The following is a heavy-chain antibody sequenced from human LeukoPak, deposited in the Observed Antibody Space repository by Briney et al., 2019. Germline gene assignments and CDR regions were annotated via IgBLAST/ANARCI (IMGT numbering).Heavy chain of an antibody. CDR2: INLNSRGT. D-gene: IGHD3-10*01. Sequence: ASVKVSCKASGYTFTDYYMHWVRQAPGQGLEWMGWINLNSRGTNYAQKFQGRVTMTRDTSIGTAYMELSRLRSDDTAVYYCARVGHGSGSYYLDYWGQGTLVTVSS. CDR1: GYTFTDYY. V-gene: IGHV1-2*02. J-gene: IGHJ4*02. CDR3: ARVGHGSGSYYLDY.